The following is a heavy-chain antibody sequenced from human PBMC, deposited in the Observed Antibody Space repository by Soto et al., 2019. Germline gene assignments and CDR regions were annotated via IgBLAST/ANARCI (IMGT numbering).Heavy chain of an antibody. CDR2: IYYSGSA. J-gene: IGHJ4*02. D-gene: IGHD3-22*01. Sequence: PLETLSLTCPVSGGSISSSSYYWGWIRQPPGKGLEWIGSIYYSGSAYYNPSLKSRVTISVDTSKNQFSLKLSSVTAADTAVYYCARGGGYYYDSSGYSLDYWGQGTLVTVSS. CDR1: GGSISSSSYY. CDR3: ARGGGYYYDSSGYSLDY. V-gene: IGHV4-39*07.